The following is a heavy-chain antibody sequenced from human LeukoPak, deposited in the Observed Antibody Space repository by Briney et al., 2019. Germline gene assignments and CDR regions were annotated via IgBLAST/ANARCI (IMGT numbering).Heavy chain of an antibody. CDR2: IYWDDDK. J-gene: IGHJ3*01. D-gene: IGHD1-1*01. CDR1: GFSLSTSEVA. V-gene: IGHV2-5*02. Sequence: ESGPTLVNPTQTLTLTCIFSGFSLSTSEVAVGWIRQPPGKALEWLALIYWDDDKRYSPSLRSRLTITKDTFKNQVVLTMSNMDPVDTATYYCVYSKTTMEAFNVWGQGTMVTVSS. CDR3: VYSKTTMEAFNV.